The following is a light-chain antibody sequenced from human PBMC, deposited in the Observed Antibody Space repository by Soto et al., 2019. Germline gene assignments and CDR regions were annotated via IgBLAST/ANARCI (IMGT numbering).Light chain of an antibody. CDR3: QKCNSAPLT. V-gene: IGKV1-27*01. Sequence: DTQMTQSPSSLSASVGDRVTITCRASQGIYNYLAWYQQKPGKVPKILIYAASSLVSGVPSRFSGSGSGTDFTLTISSLQPEDVATYYCQKCNSAPLTFGHGTKVDIK. CDR2: AAS. J-gene: IGKJ3*01. CDR1: QGIYNY.